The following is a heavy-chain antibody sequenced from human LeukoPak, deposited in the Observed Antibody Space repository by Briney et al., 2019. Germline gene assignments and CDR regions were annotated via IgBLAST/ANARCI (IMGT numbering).Heavy chain of an antibody. CDR3: ARHRGAARPYYYYYYMDV. D-gene: IGHD6-6*01. CDR1: GGSFSGYY. J-gene: IGHJ6*03. CDR2: INHSGST. V-gene: IGHV4-34*01. Sequence: PSETLSLTCAVYGGSFSGYYWSWIRQPPGKGLEWIGEINHSGSTNYNPSLKSRVTISVDTSKNQFSLKLSSVTAADTAVYYCARHRGAARPYYYYYYMDVWGKGTTVTVSS.